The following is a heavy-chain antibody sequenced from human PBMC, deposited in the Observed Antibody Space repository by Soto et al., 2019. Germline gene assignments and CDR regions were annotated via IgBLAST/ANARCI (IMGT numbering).Heavy chain of an antibody. V-gene: IGHV4-4*02. CDR2: IYHSGST. CDR1: GGSISSSNW. J-gene: IGHJ6*02. D-gene: IGHD2-2*01. CDR3: ARVVGGYYYGMDV. Sequence: QVQLQESGPGLVKPSGTLSLTCAVSGGSISSSNWWSWVRQPPGKGLEWIGEIYHSGSTNYNPSLKSRVTISVHTSKNQFSLKLSSVTAADAAVYYCARVVGGYYYGMDVWGQGTTVTVSS.